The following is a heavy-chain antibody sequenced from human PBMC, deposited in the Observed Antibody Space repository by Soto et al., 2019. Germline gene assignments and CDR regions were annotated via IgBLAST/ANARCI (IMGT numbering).Heavy chain of an antibody. J-gene: IGHJ4*02. V-gene: IGHV3-11*01. CDR1: GFSFSDYY. CDR2: ISGSGSTI. CDR3: AREFPYSDY. D-gene: IGHD2-21*01. Sequence: GGSLRLSCAASGFSFSDYYISWIRQAPGKGLEWVSYISGSGSTIYYADSVKGRFTISRDNAKKSLYLQMNSLRAEDTAVYFCAREFPYSDYWGQGALVTVSS.